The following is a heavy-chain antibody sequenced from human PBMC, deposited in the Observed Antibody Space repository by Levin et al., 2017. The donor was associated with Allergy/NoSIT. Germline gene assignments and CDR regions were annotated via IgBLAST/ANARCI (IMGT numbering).Heavy chain of an antibody. Sequence: GGSLRLSCAASGFTFSSYGMHWVRQAPGKGLEWVAVIWYDGGSKYYEDFVKGRFTISRDNSKNTLYLQMNSLRVDDTAVYYCAREKGYCSGHNCYGYFDYWGQGTLVTVSS. D-gene: IGHD2-15*01. V-gene: IGHV3-33*01. CDR3: AREKGYCSGHNCYGYFDY. CDR2: IWYDGGSK. CDR1: GFTFSSYG. J-gene: IGHJ4*02.